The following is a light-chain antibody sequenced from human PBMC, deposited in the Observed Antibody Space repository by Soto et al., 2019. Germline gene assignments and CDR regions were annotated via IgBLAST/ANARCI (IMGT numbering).Light chain of an antibody. Sequence: EIVLTQSPATLSLSPGERATLSCRASQSVSSYLAWYQQKPGQAPRLLIYDASNRATGIPARFRGSGSGTDFTLTSSSRETEDFAVYYCQQRSNWPITFGQGTRLEI. CDR2: DAS. V-gene: IGKV3-11*01. J-gene: IGKJ5*01. CDR1: QSVSSY. CDR3: QQRSNWPIT.